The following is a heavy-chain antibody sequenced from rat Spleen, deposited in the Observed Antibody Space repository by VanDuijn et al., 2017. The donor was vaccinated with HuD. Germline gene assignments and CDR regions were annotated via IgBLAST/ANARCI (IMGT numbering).Heavy chain of an antibody. CDR2: ISTSGSRT. CDR1: GFSFSDYA. V-gene: IGHV5-17*01. CDR3: AKDEGY. J-gene: IGHJ2*01. Sequence: EVQLVESGGGLVQPGRSLKLSCAASGFSFSDYAMAWVRQAPRKGLEWVATISTSGSRTYYPDSVKGRFTISRDNAKSTLYLQMDSLRSEDTSTYYCAKDEGYWGQGVMVTVSS.